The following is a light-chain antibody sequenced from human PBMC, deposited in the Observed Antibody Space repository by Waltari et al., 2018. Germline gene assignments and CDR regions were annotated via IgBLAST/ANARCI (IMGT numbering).Light chain of an antibody. V-gene: IGLV2-14*01. Sequence: QSALTQPASVSGSPGQSITISCTGTSSDVGGYNYVSWYQQHPGKAPKLMIYEVSKRPSGVSNRCSGSKSGNTASLTISGLQAEDEADDYCSSYTSSSTLVFGGGTKLTVL. CDR1: SSDVGGYNY. CDR3: SSYTSSSTLV. CDR2: EVS. J-gene: IGLJ3*02.